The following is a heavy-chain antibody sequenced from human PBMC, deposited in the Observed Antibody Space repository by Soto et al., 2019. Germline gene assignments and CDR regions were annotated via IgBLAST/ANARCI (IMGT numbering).Heavy chain of an antibody. J-gene: IGHJ6*02. D-gene: IGHD6-6*01. CDR2: IIPIFGTA. CDR1: GGTFSSYA. Sequence: ASVKVSCKASGGTFSSYAISWVRQAPGQGLEWMGGIIPIFGTANYAQKFQGRVTITADESTSTAYMELSSLRSEDTAVYYCARCIAARAEELGHYYYGMDVWGQGTTVTVSS. CDR3: ARCIAARAEELGHYYYGMDV. V-gene: IGHV1-69*13.